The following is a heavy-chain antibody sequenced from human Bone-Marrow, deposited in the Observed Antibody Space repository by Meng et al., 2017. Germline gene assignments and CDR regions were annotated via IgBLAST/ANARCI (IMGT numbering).Heavy chain of an antibody. CDR1: GGSFSGNS. V-gene: IGHV4-34*01. J-gene: IGHJ5*02. Sequence: QVQLQQWGEGLLKPPETLSPTCGVYGGSFSGNSWSWIRLPPGTGLEWIGYIYHSGTTYYNPSLKSRVTISVDRSKNQFSLKLTSVTAADTAVYYCARDLPYASGAGGFDPWGQGTLVTVSS. CDR3: ARDLPYASGAGGFDP. D-gene: IGHD3-10*01. CDR2: IYHSGTT.